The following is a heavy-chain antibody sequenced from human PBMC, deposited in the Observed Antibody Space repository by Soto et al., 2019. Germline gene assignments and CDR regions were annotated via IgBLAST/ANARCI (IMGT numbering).Heavy chain of an antibody. Sequence: SETLSVTCAFSGASISIVKWWSWFRQPPGKGLEWIGEIYHGGDTNYNSSLKSRVTMSVDKSRNQFTLRLTSVTAADTAVYYCASTDSGWPTYEAYWGQGTMVTVSS. CDR2: IYHGGDT. D-gene: IGHD6-19*01. CDR3: ASTDSGWPTYEAY. J-gene: IGHJ4*02. CDR1: GASISIVKW. V-gene: IGHV4-4*02.